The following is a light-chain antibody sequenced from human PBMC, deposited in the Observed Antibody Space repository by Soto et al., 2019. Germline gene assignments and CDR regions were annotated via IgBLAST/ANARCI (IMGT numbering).Light chain of an antibody. V-gene: IGKV1-39*01. CDR1: QSISNN. J-gene: IGKJ1*01. CDR2: AAS. CDR3: QQSYSTPRT. Sequence: DIQMTQSPSSLSASVGDRLTITCRAGQSISNNLNWYQQKPGKAPELLIYAASSLQSGVPSRFSGGGSGTDFTLTISSLQPEDFATYYCQQSYSTPRTFGQGTKVEIK.